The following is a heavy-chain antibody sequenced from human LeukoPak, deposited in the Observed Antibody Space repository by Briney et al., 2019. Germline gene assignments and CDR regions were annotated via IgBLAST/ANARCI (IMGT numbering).Heavy chain of an antibody. CDR1: GYNFSNCL. V-gene: IGHV5-51*01. J-gene: IGHJ4*02. Sequence: GESLKISCEGSGYNFSNCLIGWVRQMPGKGLEWMGIIYPGDSDTRYGPSFQGQVTISADKSISTAYLQWSSLKASDTAMYYCARQDGGSIDYWGQGTLVTVSS. D-gene: IGHD2-15*01. CDR3: ARQDGGSIDY. CDR2: IYPGDSDT.